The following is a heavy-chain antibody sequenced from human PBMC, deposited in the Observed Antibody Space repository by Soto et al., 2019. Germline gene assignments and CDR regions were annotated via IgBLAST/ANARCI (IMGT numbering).Heavy chain of an antibody. CDR1: GGTFSSYA. CDR2: IIPIFGTA. D-gene: IGHD3-16*01. Sequence: SVKVSCRASGGTFSSYAISWVRQAPGQGLEWMGGIIPIFGTANYAQKFQGRVTITADESTSTAYMELSSLRSEDTAVYYCARVCGSYYGLDIWGQGTTVTVSS. J-gene: IGHJ6*02. CDR3: ARVCGSYYGLDI. V-gene: IGHV1-69*13.